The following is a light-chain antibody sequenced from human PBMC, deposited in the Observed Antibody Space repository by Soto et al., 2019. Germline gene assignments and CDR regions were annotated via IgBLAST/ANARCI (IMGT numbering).Light chain of an antibody. CDR1: SGDVGGYNY. V-gene: IGLV2-14*01. CDR3: SSYTNSSPWV. Sequence: SALTQPASVSGSPGQSITISCTGTSGDVGGYNYVSWYQQHPGKAPKLMIYEVTNRPSGVSNRFSGSKSGNTASLTISGLQAEDEADYYCSSYTNSSPWVFGGGTKVTVL. J-gene: IGLJ3*02. CDR2: EVT.